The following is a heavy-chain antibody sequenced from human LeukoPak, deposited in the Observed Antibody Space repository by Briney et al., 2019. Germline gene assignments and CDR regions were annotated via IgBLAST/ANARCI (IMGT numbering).Heavy chain of an antibody. CDR3: ARDWAYSSGWFFFDY. Sequence: SQTLSLTCAISGDSISNNGGAWNWISQSPSRGLEWLGRTFYTSKCYNDDAESVRSRITVNPDTSKNQFSLKLSSVTAADTAVYYCARDWAYSSGWFFFDYWGQGTLVTVSS. CDR1: GDSISNNGGA. J-gene: IGHJ4*02. CDR2: TFYTSKCYN. V-gene: IGHV6-1*01. D-gene: IGHD6-19*01.